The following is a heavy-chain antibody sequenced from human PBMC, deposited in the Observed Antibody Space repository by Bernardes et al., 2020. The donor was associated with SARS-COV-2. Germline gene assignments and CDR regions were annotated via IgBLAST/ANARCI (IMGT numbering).Heavy chain of an antibody. CDR2: ISGGGGST. J-gene: IGHJ4*02. V-gene: IGHV3-23*01. Sequence: GSLRLSCAASGFIFSSFAMSWVRQAPGKGLEWVSAISGGGGSTNYADSVKGRFSISRDSSKNTLFLLMNSLRAEDTAVYYCTRSSVAAVTKYFDYWGQGTLVTVSS. CDR3: TRSSVAAVTKYFDY. D-gene: IGHD2-15*01. CDR1: GFIFSSFA.